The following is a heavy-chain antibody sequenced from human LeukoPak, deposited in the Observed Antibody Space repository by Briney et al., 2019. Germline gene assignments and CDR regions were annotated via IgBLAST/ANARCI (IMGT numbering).Heavy chain of an antibody. J-gene: IGHJ4*02. CDR1: GFTFSSSS. Sequence: GGSLRLSCAASGFTFSSSSISWVRQAPGKGLEWVSAITDAVGGTHYADSVKGRFTISSDNSKNTVYLQMNSLRPEDMAVYYCAKEIFSGLLYIDYWGQGTLVTVSS. D-gene: IGHD5-12*01. CDR2: ITDAVGGT. CDR3: AKEIFSGLLYIDY. V-gene: IGHV3-23*01.